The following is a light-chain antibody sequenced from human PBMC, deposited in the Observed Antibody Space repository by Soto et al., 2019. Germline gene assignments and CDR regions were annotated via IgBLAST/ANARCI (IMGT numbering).Light chain of an antibody. Sequence: EIVLTQSPGILSLSPGERATLSCRASQSVSSSYLAWYQQKPGQAPRLLIYGASSRATGIPDRFSGSGSGTDFTLTISRLEPEDCAVYYCQQYGSSPFTFGPGTKVDIK. CDR2: GAS. CDR1: QSVSSSY. J-gene: IGKJ3*01. V-gene: IGKV3-20*01. CDR3: QQYGSSPFT.